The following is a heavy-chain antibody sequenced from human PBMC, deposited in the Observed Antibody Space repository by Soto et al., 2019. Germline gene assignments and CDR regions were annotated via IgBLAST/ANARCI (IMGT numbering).Heavy chain of an antibody. CDR2: INPNSGGT. CDR3: ARPLSGGNAFDI. V-gene: IGHV1-2*04. J-gene: IGHJ3*02. CDR1: GYTFTGYY. D-gene: IGHD3-10*01. Sequence: QVQLVQSGAEVKKPGASVKVSCKASGYTFTGYYMHWVRQAPGQGLEWMGWINPNSGGTNYAQKFQGWVTMTRDTSISNAQREMSRLRSDDTAVYYCARPLSGGNAFDIWGQGTMVTVSS.